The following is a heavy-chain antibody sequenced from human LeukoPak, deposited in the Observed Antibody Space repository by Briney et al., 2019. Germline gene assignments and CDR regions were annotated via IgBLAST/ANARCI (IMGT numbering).Heavy chain of an antibody. CDR2: MSPNSGDT. J-gene: IGHJ4*02. D-gene: IGHD7-27*01. V-gene: IGHV1-8*01. CDR1: GYTFTSYD. Sequence: GASVKVSCKASGYTFTSYDFNWVRQATGQRPEWMGWMSPNSGDTGYAQKFQDRVTMTRNTSISTAYMELSSLRSDDTAVYYRARGPPNWGYDYWGPGTLVTVSS. CDR3: ARGPPNWGYDY.